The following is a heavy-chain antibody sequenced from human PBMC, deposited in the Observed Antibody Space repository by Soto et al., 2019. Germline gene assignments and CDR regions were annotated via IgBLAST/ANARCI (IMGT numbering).Heavy chain of an antibody. D-gene: IGHD6-13*01. CDR3: ARDWALYSSSWYSFAY. J-gene: IGHJ4*02. V-gene: IGHV3-48*02. Sequence: PGGSLRLSCAASGFTFSSYSMNWVRQAPGKGLEWVSYISSSSSTIYYADSVKGRFTISRDNAKNSPYLQMNSLRDADTAVYYCARDWALYSSSWYSFAYWGQGTLVTVSS. CDR1: GFTFSSYS. CDR2: ISSSSSTI.